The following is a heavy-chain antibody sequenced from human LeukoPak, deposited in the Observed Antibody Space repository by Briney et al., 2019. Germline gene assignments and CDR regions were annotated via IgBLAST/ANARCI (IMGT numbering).Heavy chain of an antibody. CDR1: GFTFSRYS. CDR3: SRDPLGGYYFDY. J-gene: IGHJ4*02. D-gene: IGHD3-16*01. CDR2: FGSSSTYI. V-gene: IGHV3-21*01. Sequence: PGGSLRLSCAVSGFTFSRYSMNWVRQTPGKGLEWVSYFGSSSTYIYYADSVKGRFTMSRDNAKNSVYLQMNSLRGEDTAVYYCSRDPLGGYYFDYWGQGTLVTVSS.